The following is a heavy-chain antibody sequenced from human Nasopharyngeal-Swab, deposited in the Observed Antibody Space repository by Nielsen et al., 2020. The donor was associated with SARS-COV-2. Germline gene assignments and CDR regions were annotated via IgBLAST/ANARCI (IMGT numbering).Heavy chain of an antibody. J-gene: IGHJ4*02. CDR1: GFPFSNSW. V-gene: IGHV3-74*01. CDR2: INPDGSVR. Sequence: GESLKISCAASGFPFSNSWVHWVRQAPGEGLVWVARINPDGSVRNYADSVKGRFTISRDNAMSTLYLQPNNLRSEDTAVYYCATAGSYRFDNWGQGTLLTVSS. CDR3: ATAGSYRFDN. D-gene: IGHD3-10*01.